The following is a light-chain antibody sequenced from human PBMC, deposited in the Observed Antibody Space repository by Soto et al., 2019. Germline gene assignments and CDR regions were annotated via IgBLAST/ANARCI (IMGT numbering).Light chain of an antibody. CDR3: QQFGSSPPT. Sequence: EIVLTQSPGTLSLSPGERATLSCRASQSVSSSYLAWYQQKPGQAPRLLIYGASSRATGIPDRFSGSGSGTDFTLTISRLEPEDFAVYYCQQFGSSPPTFGQGINVDIK. J-gene: IGKJ1*01. CDR1: QSVSSSY. CDR2: GAS. V-gene: IGKV3-20*01.